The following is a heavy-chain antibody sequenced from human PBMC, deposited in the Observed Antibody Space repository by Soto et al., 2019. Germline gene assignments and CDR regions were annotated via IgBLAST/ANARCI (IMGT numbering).Heavy chain of an antibody. J-gene: IGHJ4*02. CDR2: IYYSGST. CDR1: GGSISSGGYY. Sequence: SETLSLTCTVSGGSISSGGYYWSWIRQHPGKGLEWIGYIYYSGSTYYNPSLKSRVTISVDTSKNQFSLKLSSVTAADTAVYYSARTSYDSSGLFDYWPQATVVTVSS. CDR3: ARTSYDSSGLFDY. D-gene: IGHD3-22*01. V-gene: IGHV4-31*03.